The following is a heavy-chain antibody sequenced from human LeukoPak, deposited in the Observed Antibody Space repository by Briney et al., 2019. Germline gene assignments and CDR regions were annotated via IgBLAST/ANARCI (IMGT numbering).Heavy chain of an antibody. J-gene: IGHJ4*02. CDR2: INTNSGGT. V-gene: IGHV1-2*02. Sequence: ASVKVSCKASGYTFTGYYMQWVRQAPGQGLEWMGWINTNSGGTNYAQKFQGRVTMTRDTSITTAYMELSSLRSDDTAVYYCARGEQWLVLSYYFDFWGQGTLVTVSS. D-gene: IGHD6-19*01. CDR3: ARGEQWLVLSYYFDF. CDR1: GYTFTGYY.